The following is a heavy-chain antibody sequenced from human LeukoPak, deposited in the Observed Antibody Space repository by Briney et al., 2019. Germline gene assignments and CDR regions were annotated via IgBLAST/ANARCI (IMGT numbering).Heavy chain of an antibody. D-gene: IGHD3-22*01. J-gene: IGHJ4*02. Sequence: GASVKVSCKASGYTFTSYAMHWVRQAPGQGLEWMGWISAYNGNTNYAQKLQGRVTMTTDTSTSTAYMELRRLRYDDTAVYYCAREGYYDSSGTLGDYWGQGTLVTVSS. V-gene: IGHV1-18*01. CDR2: ISAYNGNT. CDR3: AREGYYDSSGTLGDY. CDR1: GYTFTSYA.